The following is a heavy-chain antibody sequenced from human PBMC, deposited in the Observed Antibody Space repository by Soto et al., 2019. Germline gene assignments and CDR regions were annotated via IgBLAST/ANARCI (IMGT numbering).Heavy chain of an antibody. J-gene: IGHJ6*02. CDR2: MNPDSGNT. CDR3: ARGSGIAARPRPPGPYYCDAIEV. CDR1: GYTFTSYD. Sequence: QVQLVQSGAEVKKPGASVKVSCKASGYTFTSYDINWVRQATGQGLEWMGGMNPDSGNTGYAQKFQGRVTMTRNTTKSTAQMELCSVRTEDTAVYYCARGSGIAARPRPPGPYYCDAIEVWGQGTTVTVSS. V-gene: IGHV1-8*01. D-gene: IGHD6-6*01.